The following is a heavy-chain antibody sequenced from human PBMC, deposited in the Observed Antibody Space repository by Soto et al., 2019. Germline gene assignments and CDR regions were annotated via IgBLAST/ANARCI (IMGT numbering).Heavy chain of an antibody. CDR3: TTDQPLEWFGELFIMAPGDY. V-gene: IGHV3-15*07. CDR2: IKSKTDGGTT. D-gene: IGHD3-10*01. CDR1: GFTFSNAW. Sequence: SGGSLRLSCAASGFTFSNAWMNWVRQAPGKGLEWVGRIKSKTDGGTTDYAAPVKGRFTISRDDSKNTLYLQMNSLKTEDTAVYYCTTDQPLEWFGELFIMAPGDYWGQGTLVTVSS. J-gene: IGHJ4*02.